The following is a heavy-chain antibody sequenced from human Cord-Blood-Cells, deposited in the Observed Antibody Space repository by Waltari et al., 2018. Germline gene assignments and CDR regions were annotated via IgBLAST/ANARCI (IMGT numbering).Heavy chain of an antibody. CDR3: ARATPLRYYYYGMDV. CDR1: GYTFTGYY. V-gene: IGHV1-2*04. D-gene: IGHD2-15*01. CDR2: INPNSGGT. J-gene: IGHJ6*02. Sequence: QVQLVQSGAEVKKPGASVKVSCKASGYTFTGYYMHWVRQAPGQGLEWMGGINPNSGGTNYAQKFQGWVTMTRDTSISTAYMELSRLRSDDTAVYYCARATPLRYYYYGMDVWGQGTTVTVSS.